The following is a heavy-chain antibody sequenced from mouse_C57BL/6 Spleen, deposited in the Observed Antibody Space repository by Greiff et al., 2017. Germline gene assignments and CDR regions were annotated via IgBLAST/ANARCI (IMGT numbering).Heavy chain of an antibody. Sequence: EVKLMESGGGLVKPGGSLKLSCAASGFTFSDYGMHWVRQAPEKGLEWVAYISSGSSTIYYADTVKGRFTISRDNAKNTLFLQMTSLRSEDTAMYYCARIQTAQALLDYWGQGTTLTVSS. CDR1: GFTFSDYG. V-gene: IGHV5-17*01. D-gene: IGHD3-2*02. CDR2: ISSGSSTI. CDR3: ARIQTAQALLDY. J-gene: IGHJ2*01.